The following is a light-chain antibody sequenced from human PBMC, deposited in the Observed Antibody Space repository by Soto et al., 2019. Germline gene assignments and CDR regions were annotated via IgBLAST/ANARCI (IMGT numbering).Light chain of an antibody. CDR3: SSYTGSSIV. CDR1: SSDVGGYNY. CDR2: DVS. Sequence: QSALTQPASVSGSPGQSITISCTGTSSDVGGYNYVSWYQQHPGKAPKLMIYDVSNRPSGVSNRFSGSKSGNTASLTISGLQAEDEADYYCSSYTGSSIVFGTGTKLTVL. J-gene: IGLJ1*01. V-gene: IGLV2-14*01.